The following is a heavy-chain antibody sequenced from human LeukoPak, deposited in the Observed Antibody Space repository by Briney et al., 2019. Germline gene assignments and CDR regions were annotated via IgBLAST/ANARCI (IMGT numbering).Heavy chain of an antibody. V-gene: IGHV4-31*03. CDR3: ARRLLSGGRGNFDY. CDR2: IYYSGST. Sequence: TSETLSLTCTVSGGSISSGDYYWSWIRQHPGKGLEWIGYIYYSGSTYYNPSLKSRVTISVDTSKNQFSLKLSSVTAADTAVYYCARRLLSGGRGNFDYWGQGTLVTVSS. D-gene: IGHD3-3*01. J-gene: IGHJ4*02. CDR1: GGSISSGDYY.